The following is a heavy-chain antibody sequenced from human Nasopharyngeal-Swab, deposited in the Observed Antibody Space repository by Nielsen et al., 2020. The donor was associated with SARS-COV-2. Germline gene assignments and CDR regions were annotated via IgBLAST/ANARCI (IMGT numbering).Heavy chain of an antibody. Sequence: GESLKISCAVSGFTFSSYGMHWVRQAPGKGLEWVAVIWYDGSNKYYADSVKGRFTISRDNSKNTLYLQMNSLRAEDTAVYYCARDYYDSSGYYYFDYWGQGTLVTVSS. CDR1: GFTFSSYG. CDR2: IWYDGSNK. J-gene: IGHJ4*02. D-gene: IGHD3-22*01. CDR3: ARDYYDSSGYYYFDY. V-gene: IGHV3-33*01.